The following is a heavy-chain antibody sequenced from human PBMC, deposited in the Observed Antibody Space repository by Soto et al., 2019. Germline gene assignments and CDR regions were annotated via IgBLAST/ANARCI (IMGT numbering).Heavy chain of an antibody. CDR2: IIPIFGTA. J-gene: IGHJ6*02. CDR3: AREVEGSGSYGMDV. V-gene: IGHV1-69*05. Sequence: GASVKVSCKASGGTFSSYAISWVRQAPGQGLEWMGGIIPIFGTANYAQKFQGRVTMTRDTSISTAYMELSRLRSDDTAVYYCAREVEGSGSYGMDVWGQGTTVTVSS. D-gene: IGHD3-10*01. CDR1: GGTFSSYA.